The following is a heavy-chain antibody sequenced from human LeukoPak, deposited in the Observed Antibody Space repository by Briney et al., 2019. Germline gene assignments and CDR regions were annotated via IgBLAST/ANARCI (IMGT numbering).Heavy chain of an antibody. V-gene: IGHV1-69*05. Sequence: ASVKVSCKASGGTFSSYAISWVRQAPGQGLYWMGRIIPIFGTANYAQKFQGRVTITTDESTSTAYMELSSLRSEDTAVYYCASTPGIAAAVFDPWGQGTLVTVSS. CDR1: GGTFSSYA. CDR2: IIPIFGTA. CDR3: ASTPGIAAAVFDP. J-gene: IGHJ5*02. D-gene: IGHD6-13*01.